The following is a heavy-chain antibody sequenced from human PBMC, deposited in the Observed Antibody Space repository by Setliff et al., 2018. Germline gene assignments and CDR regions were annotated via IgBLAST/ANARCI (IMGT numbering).Heavy chain of an antibody. V-gene: IGHV7-4-1*02. D-gene: IGHD4-17*01. CDR2: INTKTGDP. J-gene: IGHJ4*01. Sequence: ASVKVSCKASGYIFTYYAIHWVRQAPGQGLEWMGWINTKTGDPSYAQGYTGRFAFSLDTSDSTTYLDISTLKAEDTATYFCARADHLVTTTFDYWGQGTLVTVSS. CDR1: GYIFTYYA. CDR3: ARADHLVTTTFDY.